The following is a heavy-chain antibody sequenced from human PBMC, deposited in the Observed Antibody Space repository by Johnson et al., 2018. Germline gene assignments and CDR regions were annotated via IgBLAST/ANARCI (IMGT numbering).Heavy chain of an antibody. V-gene: IGHV3-33*01. Sequence: VQLLETGGGVVQPGRSLRLSCAASGFTFSSYGMHWVRQAPGKGLEWVAVIWYDGSNKYYADSVKGRFTISRDNSKNTLYLQMNSLRAEDTAVYYCARRIVGANYDYGMDVWGQGTTVTVSS. CDR3: ARRIVGANYDYGMDV. D-gene: IGHD1-26*01. CDR1: GFTFSSYG. CDR2: IWYDGSNK. J-gene: IGHJ6*02.